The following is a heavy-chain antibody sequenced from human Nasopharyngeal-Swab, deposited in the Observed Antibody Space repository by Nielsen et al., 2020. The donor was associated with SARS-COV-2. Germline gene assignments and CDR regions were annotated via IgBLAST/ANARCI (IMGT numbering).Heavy chain of an antibody. Sequence: GGSLRLSCAASGFTFSSYGMHWVRQAPGKGLEWMAVISYDGSNKYYADSVKGRFTISRDNSKNTLYLQMNSLRAEDTAVYYCAKDGGYSYAYYFDYWGQGTLVTVSS. V-gene: IGHV3-30*18. CDR1: GFTFSSYG. J-gene: IGHJ4*02. CDR2: ISYDGSNK. D-gene: IGHD5-18*01. CDR3: AKDGGYSYAYYFDY.